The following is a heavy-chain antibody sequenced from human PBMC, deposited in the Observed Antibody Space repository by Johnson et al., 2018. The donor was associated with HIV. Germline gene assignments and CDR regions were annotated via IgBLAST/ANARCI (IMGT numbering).Heavy chain of an antibody. D-gene: IGHD1-7*01. Sequence: QVQLVESGGGVVQPGRSLRLSCAASGFTFSSYGMHWVRQAPGKGLEWAAVISYDGSNTYYADSVRGRFTLSRDNSKNTVYLQMNSLRAEDTAVYYCAKGRSGTTASIDAFDIWGQGTMVTVSS. CDR1: GFTFSSYG. CDR3: AKGRSGTTASIDAFDI. V-gene: IGHV3-30*18. J-gene: IGHJ3*02. CDR2: ISYDGSNT.